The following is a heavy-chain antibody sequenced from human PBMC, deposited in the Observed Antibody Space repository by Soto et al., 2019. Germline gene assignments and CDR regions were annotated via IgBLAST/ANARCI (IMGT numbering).Heavy chain of an antibody. Sequence: EVQLVESGGGLVQPGRSLRLSCAASGFTFDDYAMHWVRQVPGKGLEWVSGINWYSGSIGYGDSVKGRFAISRDNAKNPLHMQMNSLSAEDTGIYYSVKDERINWYSGHFRHWGQGTLVTGSS. CDR1: GFTFDDYA. D-gene: IGHD1-26*01. CDR2: INWYSGSI. V-gene: IGHV3-9*01. CDR3: VKDERINWYSGHFRH. J-gene: IGHJ1*01.